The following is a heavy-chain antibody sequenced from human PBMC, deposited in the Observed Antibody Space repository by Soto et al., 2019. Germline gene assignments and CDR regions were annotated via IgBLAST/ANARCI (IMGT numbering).Heavy chain of an antibody. CDR2: ISAYNGNT. CDR3: ATRRTTLDY. J-gene: IGHJ4*02. V-gene: IGHV1-18*01. CDR1: GYTFTSYG. Sequence: EDSVKLSCKASGYTFTSYGISLVRQAPGQGLEWMGWISAYNGNTNYAQKLQGRVTMTTDTSTTTAYMELRSLRSDDTAVYQCATRRTTLDYWCQGTLVYVS. D-gene: IGHD1-7*01.